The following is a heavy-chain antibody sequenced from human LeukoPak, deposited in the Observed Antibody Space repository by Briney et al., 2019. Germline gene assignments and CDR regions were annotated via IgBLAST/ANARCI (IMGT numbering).Heavy chain of an antibody. CDR2: ISYDGSNK. V-gene: IGHV3-30*18. Sequence: GRSLRLSCAASGFTFSSYGTHWVRQAPGKGLEWVAVISYDGSNKYYADSVKGRFTISRDNSKNTLYLQMNSLRAEDTAVYYCANQEVGASDYWGQGTLVTVSS. CDR1: GFTFSSYG. D-gene: IGHD1-26*01. CDR3: ANQEVGASDY. J-gene: IGHJ4*02.